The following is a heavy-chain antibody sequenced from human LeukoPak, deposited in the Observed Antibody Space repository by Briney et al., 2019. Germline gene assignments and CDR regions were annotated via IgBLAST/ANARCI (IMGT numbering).Heavy chain of an antibody. D-gene: IGHD2-2*01. CDR2: IYYSGST. CDR3: ASPEPAAPLGAFDI. CDR1: GGSISSSSYY. V-gene: IGHV4-39*07. J-gene: IGHJ3*02. Sequence: PSQTLSLTCTVSGGSISSSSYYWGWIRQPPGKGLEWIGSIYYSGSTYYNPSLKSRVTISVDTSKNQFSLKLSSVTAADTAVYYCASPEPAAPLGAFDIWGQGTMVTVSS.